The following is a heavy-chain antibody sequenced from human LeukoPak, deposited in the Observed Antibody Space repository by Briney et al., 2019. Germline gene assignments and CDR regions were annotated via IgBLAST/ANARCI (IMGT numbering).Heavy chain of an antibody. CDR2: ISRTGNSI. D-gene: IGHD6-13*01. CDR1: GFALSSYE. Sequence: EGSLRLSCAASGFALSSYEMNWVRLAPGKGLEWISYISRTGNSIYYADSVKGRFTISRDSAKNSLYLQMNSLRAEDTAVYYCARGPYSSNWYVDYWGQGTPVTVAS. J-gene: IGHJ4*02. CDR3: ARGPYSSNWYVDY. V-gene: IGHV3-48*03.